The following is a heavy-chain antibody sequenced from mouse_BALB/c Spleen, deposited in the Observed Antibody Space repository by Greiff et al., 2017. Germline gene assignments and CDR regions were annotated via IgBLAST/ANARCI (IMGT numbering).Heavy chain of an antibody. CDR1: GYTFTSYW. Sequence: EVQLQQSGTVLARPGASVKMSCKASGYTFTSYWMHWVKQRPGQGLEWIGAIYPGNSDTSYNQKFKGKAKLTAVTSTSTAYMELSSLTNEDSAVYYCTRGSYYQYYFDYWGQGTTLTVSS. V-gene: IGHV1-5*01. D-gene: IGHD2-12*01. CDR3: TRGSYYQYYFDY. CDR2: IYPGNSDT. J-gene: IGHJ2*01.